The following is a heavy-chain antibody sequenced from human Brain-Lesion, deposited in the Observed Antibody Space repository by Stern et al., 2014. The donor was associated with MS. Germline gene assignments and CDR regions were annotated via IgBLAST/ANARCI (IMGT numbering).Heavy chain of an antibody. D-gene: IGHD2/OR15-2a*01. CDR3: ARDNKVYGIDV. CDR1: GFTFSVHF. CDR2: IRNKANSYST. J-gene: IGHJ6*02. Sequence: EVQLVESGGGLVQPGGSLRLSCAASGFTFSVHFIDWVRQAPGKGLEWVGRIRNKANSYSTEYAASVKGRFTFSRDDSKNSLFVQMNSLRIEDTAIYYCARDNKVYGIDVLGQGTSVTVSS. V-gene: IGHV3-72*01.